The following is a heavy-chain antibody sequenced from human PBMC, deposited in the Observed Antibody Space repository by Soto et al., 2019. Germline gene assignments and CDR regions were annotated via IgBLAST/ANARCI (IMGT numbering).Heavy chain of an antibody. J-gene: IGHJ5*02. CDR1: GYTFTSYD. Sequence: ASVKVSCKASGYTFTSYDINWVRQATGQGLEWMGWMNPNSGNTGYAQKFQGRVTMTRNTSISTAYMELSSLRSEDTAVYYCARRAQRYFDWLLYDWFDPWGQGTLVTVSS. CDR3: ARRAQRYFDWLLYDWFDP. CDR2: MNPNSGNT. D-gene: IGHD3-9*01. V-gene: IGHV1-8*01.